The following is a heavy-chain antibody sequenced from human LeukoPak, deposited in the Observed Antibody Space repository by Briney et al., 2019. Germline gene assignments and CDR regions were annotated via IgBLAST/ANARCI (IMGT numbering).Heavy chain of an antibody. CDR2: IYYSGST. V-gene: IGHV4-59*01. J-gene: IGHJ3*02. Sequence: SETLSLTCTVSGGSISNYFWSWIRQPPGKGLECIGYIYYSGSTNYNPSLKSRVTISVDTSKNQFSLKLSSVTAADTAVYYCARENGGVGAFDIWGQGTMVTVSS. CDR3: ARENGGVGAFDI. CDR1: GGSISNYF.